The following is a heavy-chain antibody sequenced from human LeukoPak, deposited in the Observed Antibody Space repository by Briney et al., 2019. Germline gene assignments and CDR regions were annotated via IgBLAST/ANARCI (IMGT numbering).Heavy chain of an antibody. CDR2: INAGNGNT. D-gene: IGHD6-13*01. Sequence: ASVKVSCKASGYTFTSYAMHWVRQAPGQRLEWMGWINAGNGNTKYSQKFQGRVTMTRDTSTSTVYMELSSLRSEDTAVYYCARDLRRIAAAGTIGYWGQGTLVTVSS. J-gene: IGHJ4*02. CDR3: ARDLRRIAAAGTIGY. CDR1: GYTFTSYA. V-gene: IGHV1-3*01.